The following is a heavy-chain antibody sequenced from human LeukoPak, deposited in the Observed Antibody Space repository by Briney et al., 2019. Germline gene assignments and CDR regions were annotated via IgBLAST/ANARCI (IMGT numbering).Heavy chain of an antibody. Sequence: SETLSLTCTVSGGSISSARYFWSWIRQPAGEGLEWIGRIYTGGSTNYNPSLKSRVTISVDTSKNQFSLQLNSVTAADTAVYYCARLVVSGDFDYWGQGTLVTVSS. D-gene: IGHD2-21*01. CDR3: ARLVVSGDFDY. J-gene: IGHJ4*02. CDR1: GGSISSARYF. CDR2: IYTGGST. V-gene: IGHV4-61*02.